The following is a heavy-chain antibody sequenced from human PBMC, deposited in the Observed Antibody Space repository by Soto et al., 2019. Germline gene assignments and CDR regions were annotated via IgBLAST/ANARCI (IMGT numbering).Heavy chain of an antibody. CDR1: GYIFITYG. D-gene: IGHD3-10*01. J-gene: IGHJ4*01. V-gene: IGHV1-18*01. Sequence: ASVKVSCKASGYIFITYGISWVRQAPGQGLEWMGRISTYNGNTNYAQNLQGRVTMTADTSTNTAYMELRSLRSDDTAVYYCARDLDGSGCYYTGYWG. CDR2: ISTYNGNT. CDR3: ARDLDGSGCYYTGY.